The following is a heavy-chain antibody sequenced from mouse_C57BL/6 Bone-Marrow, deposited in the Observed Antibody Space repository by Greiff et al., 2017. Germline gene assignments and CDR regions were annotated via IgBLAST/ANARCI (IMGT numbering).Heavy chain of an antibody. CDR1: GYTFTSYW. V-gene: IGHV1-69*01. J-gene: IGHJ2*01. Sequence: QVQLQQPGAELVMPGASVKLSCKASGYTFTSYWMHWVKQRPGQGLEWIGEIDPSDSYTNYNQKFKGKSTLTVYKSSSTAYMELISLTAEDSAVYYCASRGYWGQGTTLTVSA. CDR2: IDPSDSYT. CDR3: ASRGY.